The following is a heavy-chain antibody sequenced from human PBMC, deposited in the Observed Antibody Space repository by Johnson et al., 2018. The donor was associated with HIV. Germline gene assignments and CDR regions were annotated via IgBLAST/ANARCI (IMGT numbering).Heavy chain of an antibody. CDR3: ARDGVYSSPWDAFDI. J-gene: IGHJ3*02. CDR1: GFTVSSNY. CDR2: IYSGGST. V-gene: IGHV3-66*01. Sequence: VQLVESGGGLVQPGESLRLSCAASGFTVSSNYMSWVRQAPGKGLEWVSVIYSGGSTYDADSVKGRFTISRDNAKNSLYRQMDNLRVEDTAMYYCARDGVYSSPWDAFDIWGQGTMVTVSS. D-gene: IGHD6-19*01.